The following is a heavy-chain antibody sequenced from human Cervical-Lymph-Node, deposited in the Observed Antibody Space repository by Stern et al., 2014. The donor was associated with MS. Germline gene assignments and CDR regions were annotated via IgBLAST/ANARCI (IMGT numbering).Heavy chain of an antibody. Sequence: VQLVESGGGLVQPGGSLRLSCAASGFTFTNYWMSWVRQAPGKGLEWVANIKEDANEKYYVNSVEGRFTISRDNAKYSLDLQMNSLRPEDTGLYYCATGSSSFAYWGQGTPVTVSS. CDR2: IKEDANEK. CDR1: GFTFTNYW. V-gene: IGHV3-7*01. D-gene: IGHD6-6*01. J-gene: IGHJ4*02. CDR3: ATGSSSFAY.